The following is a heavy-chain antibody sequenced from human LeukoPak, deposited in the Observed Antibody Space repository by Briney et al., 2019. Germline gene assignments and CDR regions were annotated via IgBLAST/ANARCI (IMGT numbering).Heavy chain of an antibody. D-gene: IGHD3-10*01. CDR1: GFTFSNYA. V-gene: IGHV3-23*01. Sequence: GGSLRLSCAASGFTFSNYAMSWVRQVPGKGLEWVSAISGSGGSTYYADSVKGRFTISRDNSKNTLYLQMNSLRAEDTAVYYCAKNERLLLWFGELYYWGQGTLVTVSS. CDR2: ISGSGGST. CDR3: AKNERLLLWFGELYY. J-gene: IGHJ4*02.